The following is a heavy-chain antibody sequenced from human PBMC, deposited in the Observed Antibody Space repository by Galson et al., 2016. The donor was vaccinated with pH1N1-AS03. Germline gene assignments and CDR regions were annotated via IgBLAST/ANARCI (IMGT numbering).Heavy chain of an antibody. J-gene: IGHJ4*02. V-gene: IGHV3-7*01. Sequence: SLRLSCAASGFTFSTYCMSWVRQAPGKGLEWVANIKQDGSEKFYVDSLKGRFTISRDNAKNSLYLQMSSLRAEDTAIYYCARGAPGYHVLSPLWNWGQGTLVTVSS. D-gene: IGHD2-2*01. CDR3: ARGAPGYHVLSPLWN. CDR1: GFTFSTYC. CDR2: IKQDGSEK.